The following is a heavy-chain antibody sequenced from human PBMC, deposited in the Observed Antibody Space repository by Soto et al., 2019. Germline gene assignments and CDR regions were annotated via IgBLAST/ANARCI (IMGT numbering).Heavy chain of an antibody. CDR3: ARGDCVGGTCYSLAGSFYYYMAV. CDR2: INRDGSVS. D-gene: IGHD2-15*01. Sequence: EVQLVESGGGLVQPGGSLRLSCAASGFTFSNYWMYWVRQAPGKGLVWVSRINRDGSVSSYADSVKGRLTISRDNVKNTLYLQMDSLRAEDTAVYYCARGDCVGGTCYSLAGSFYYYMAVWGKGTTVTVFS. J-gene: IGHJ6*03. CDR1: GFTFSNYW. V-gene: IGHV3-74*01.